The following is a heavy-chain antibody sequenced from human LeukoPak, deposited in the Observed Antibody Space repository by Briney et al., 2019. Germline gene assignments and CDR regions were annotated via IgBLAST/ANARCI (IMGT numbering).Heavy chain of an antibody. J-gene: IGHJ3*02. D-gene: IGHD3-22*01. CDR2: IYPGDSDT. Sequence: GESLKISCKGSGYSFTSYWIGWVRQMPGKGLEWMGIIYPGDSDTRYSPSFQGQVTISADKSISTAYLQWGSLKASDTAMYYCASTYDSSGYYYSLDAFDIWGQGTMVTVSS. V-gene: IGHV5-51*01. CDR1: GYSFTSYW. CDR3: ASTYDSSGYYYSLDAFDI.